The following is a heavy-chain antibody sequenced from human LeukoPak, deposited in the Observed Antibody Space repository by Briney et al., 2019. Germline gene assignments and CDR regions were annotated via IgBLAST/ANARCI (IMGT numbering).Heavy chain of an antibody. CDR3: ARELSGSYYY. D-gene: IGHD1-26*01. CDR2: ILSDGSKE. Sequence: GGSLRLSCAASGFTFSSYGMHWVRQAPGKGLEWVAVILSDGSKEFYTDSVKGRFTISRDNSKNTLYLQMNSLRAEDTAVYYCARELSGSYYYWGQGTLVTVSS. J-gene: IGHJ4*02. CDR1: GFTFSSYG. V-gene: IGHV3-33*01.